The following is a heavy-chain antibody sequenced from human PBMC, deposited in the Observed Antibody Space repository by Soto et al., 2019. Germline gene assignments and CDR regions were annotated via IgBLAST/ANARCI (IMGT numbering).Heavy chain of an antibody. V-gene: IGHV3-11*06. CDR2: ISSSSSYT. Sequence: GGSLRLSCAASGFTFSDYYMSWIRQAPGKGLEWVSYISSSSSYTNYADSVKGRFTISRDNAKNSLYLQMNSLRAEDTAVYYCARERRGRVLWFGGIVGHGMDVWGQGTTVTVS. CDR1: GFTFSDYY. CDR3: ARERRGRVLWFGGIVGHGMDV. J-gene: IGHJ6*02. D-gene: IGHD3-10*01.